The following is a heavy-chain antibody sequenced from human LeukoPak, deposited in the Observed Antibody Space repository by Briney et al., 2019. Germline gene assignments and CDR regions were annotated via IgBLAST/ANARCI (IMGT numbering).Heavy chain of an antibody. CDR1: GFTFSSYA. J-gene: IGHJ4*02. V-gene: IGHV3-30*04. Sequence: GGSLRLSCAASGFTFSSYAMHWVRQAPGKGLKWVAVISYDGSNKYYADSVKGRFTISRDNSKNTLYLQMNSLRAEDTAVYYCARDGCTNGVCSPYFDYWGQGTLVTVSS. CDR3: ARDGCTNGVCSPYFDY. D-gene: IGHD2-8*01. CDR2: ISYDGSNK.